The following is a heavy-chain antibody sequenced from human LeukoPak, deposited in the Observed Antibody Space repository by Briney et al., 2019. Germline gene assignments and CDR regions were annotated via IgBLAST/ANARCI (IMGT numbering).Heavy chain of an antibody. J-gene: IGHJ4*02. V-gene: IGHV3-23*01. D-gene: IGHD2-2*01. Sequence: PGGSLRLSCAASGFTFSSHAMSWVRRAPGKGLEWVSGLIENGATTYYADSVKGRFTISRDNSRNTMYLQMNSLRSDDTAVYYCARADCSSTSCYFGIDYWGQGTLVTVSS. CDR1: GFTFSSHA. CDR2: LIENGATT. CDR3: ARADCSSTSCYFGIDY.